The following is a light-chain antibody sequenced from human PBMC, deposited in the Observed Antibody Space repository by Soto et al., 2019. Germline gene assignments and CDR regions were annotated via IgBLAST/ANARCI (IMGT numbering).Light chain of an antibody. CDR3: QQYHSYSYT. Sequence: DFQMTQSPSTLSASVGDRVTITCRASQSIDTWLAWYQQKPGKAPKVLIYKASRLQSGVPSRFSGSGSGTEFTLTISGLQPDDFATYYCQQYHSYSYTFGQGTDLEIK. CDR1: QSIDTW. J-gene: IGKJ2*01. CDR2: KAS. V-gene: IGKV1-5*03.